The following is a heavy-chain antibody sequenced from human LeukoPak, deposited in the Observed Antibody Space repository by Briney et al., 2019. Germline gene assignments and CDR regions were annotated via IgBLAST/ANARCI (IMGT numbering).Heavy chain of an antibody. CDR2: ISGYNGNT. CDR3: ARGPYWQQLGLGY. J-gene: IGHJ4*02. Sequence: ASVEVSCKASGYTFTTYNINWVRQAPGQGLEWMGWISGYNGNTNYAQKFQGRVTMTRDTSISTAYMELSRLRSDDTAVYYCARGPYWQQLGLGYWGQGTLVTVSS. CDR1: GYTFTTYN. V-gene: IGHV1-18*01. D-gene: IGHD6-13*01.